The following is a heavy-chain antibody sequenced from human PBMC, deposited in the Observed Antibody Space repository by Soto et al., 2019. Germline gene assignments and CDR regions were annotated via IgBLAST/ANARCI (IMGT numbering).Heavy chain of an antibody. CDR3: VGATSTRPILDY. CDR1: GGSISRNAHF. V-gene: IGHV4-39*01. Sequence: TSETLSLTCTVSGGSISRNAHFWGWIRQPPGKGLEWIGSIYYTGSTYYNPSLKSRLTLSVDTSNNQFSLRLNSVTAADTAVYYCVGATSTRPILDYWGQGTLVTVSS. D-gene: IGHD1-26*01. CDR2: IYYTGST. J-gene: IGHJ4*02.